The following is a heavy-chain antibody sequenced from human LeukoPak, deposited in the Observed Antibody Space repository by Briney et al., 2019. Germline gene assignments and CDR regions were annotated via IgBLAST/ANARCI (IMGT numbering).Heavy chain of an antibody. V-gene: IGHV3-30*02. CDR2: IRYDGRSK. CDR3: AKGTGYYDSSGSPY. CDR1: GFTFSSYG. J-gene: IGHJ4*02. D-gene: IGHD3-22*01. Sequence: GGSLRLSCAASGFTFSSYGMHWVRQAPGKGLEWVALIRYDGRSKYYADSVQGRFIISRDNSKNTLYLQMNSLRAEDTAVYYCAKGTGYYDSSGSPYWGQGTLVTVSS.